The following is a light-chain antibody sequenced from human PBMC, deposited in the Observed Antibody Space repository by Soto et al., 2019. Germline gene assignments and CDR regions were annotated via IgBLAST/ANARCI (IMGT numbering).Light chain of an antibody. CDR2: SND. CDR3: AAWDYSLIGYV. Sequence: QSVVTQPPSASGTPGQRVTASCSGSSSNVGSNTVNWYQQLPGTAPKLLIYSNDQRPSGVPDRFSGSKSGTSASLAISGLQSEDEADYYCAAWDYSLIGYVFGTGTKLTVL. CDR1: SSNVGSNT. V-gene: IGLV1-44*01. J-gene: IGLJ1*01.